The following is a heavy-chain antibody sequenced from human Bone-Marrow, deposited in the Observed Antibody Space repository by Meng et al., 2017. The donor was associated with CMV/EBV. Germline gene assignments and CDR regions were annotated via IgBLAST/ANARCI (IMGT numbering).Heavy chain of an antibody. D-gene: IGHD6-19*01. CDR2: ISGSGGST. CDR1: GFTFSSYA. V-gene: IGHV3-23*01. Sequence: GGSLRLSCAASGFTFSSYAMSWVRQAPGKGLEWVSAISGSGGSTYYADSVKGRFTISRDNAKNSLYLQMNSLRAEDTAVYYCARSSGWYIDDAFDIWGQGTMVTVSS. J-gene: IGHJ3*02. CDR3: ARSSGWYIDDAFDI.